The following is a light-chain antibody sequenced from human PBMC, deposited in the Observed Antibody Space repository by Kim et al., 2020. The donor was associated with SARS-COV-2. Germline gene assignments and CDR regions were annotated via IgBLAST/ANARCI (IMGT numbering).Light chain of an antibody. V-gene: IGKV3-11*01. CDR2: DAS. Sequence: SAGETATLSCRASQSVSSYLAWYQQKPGQAPRLLIYDASNRATGIPARFSGSGSGTDFTLTISSLEPEDFAVYYCQQRSNWPPITFGQGTRLEI. J-gene: IGKJ5*01. CDR1: QSVSSY. CDR3: QQRSNWPPIT.